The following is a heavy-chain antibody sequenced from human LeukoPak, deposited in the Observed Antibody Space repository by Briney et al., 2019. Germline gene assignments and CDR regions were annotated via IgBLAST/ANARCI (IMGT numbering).Heavy chain of an antibody. CDR2: ISSSGSAL. CDR3: ARAIRRTTVVPPHFDS. J-gene: IGHJ4*02. V-gene: IGHV3-11*01. D-gene: IGHD4-23*01. Sequence: GGSLRLSCVASGFTFSDYYMSWIRQAPGKGLEWLSYISSSGSALYYADSVKGRFTISWDNAKKSLYLQMNGLRADDTAVYYCARAIRRTTVVPPHFDSWGQGTLVTVSS. CDR1: GFTFSDYY.